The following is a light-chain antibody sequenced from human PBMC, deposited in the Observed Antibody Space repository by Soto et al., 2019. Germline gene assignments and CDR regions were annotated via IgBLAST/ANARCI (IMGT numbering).Light chain of an antibody. V-gene: IGKV3-20*01. CDR3: RQFGGSPIT. CDR1: QSVFSNY. J-gene: IGKJ5*01. Sequence: EIVLTQSPGTLSLSPGERATLSCRASQSVFSNYLAWYQQKPGQAPRLLIYGASSRATGIPDRFSGSGSGTDFSLTINRLDPEDGGVYCCRQFGGSPITFGQGTRLEIK. CDR2: GAS.